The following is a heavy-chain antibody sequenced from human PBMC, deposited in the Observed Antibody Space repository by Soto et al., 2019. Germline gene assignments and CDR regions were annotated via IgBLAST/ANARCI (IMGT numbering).Heavy chain of an antibody. Sequence: PGGSLRLSCAASGFTFSSYGMHWVRQAPGKGLEWVAVISYDGSNKYYADSVKGRFTISRDNSKNTLYLQMNSLRAEDTAVYYCAKDTRRVVRGVSIPSSYYYYGMDVWGQGTTVTVSS. CDR3: AKDTRRVVRGVSIPSSYYYYGMDV. J-gene: IGHJ6*02. CDR2: ISYDGSNK. V-gene: IGHV3-30*18. CDR1: GFTFSSYG. D-gene: IGHD3-10*01.